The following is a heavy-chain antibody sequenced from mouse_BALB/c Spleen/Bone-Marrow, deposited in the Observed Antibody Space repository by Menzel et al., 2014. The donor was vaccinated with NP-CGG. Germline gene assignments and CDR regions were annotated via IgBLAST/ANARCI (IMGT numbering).Heavy chain of an antibody. D-gene: IGHD1-1*01. J-gene: IGHJ2*01. V-gene: IGHV5-17*02. Sequence: DVQLVESGGGLVQPGGSRKLSCAASGFTFSSFGMHWVRQAPEKGLEWVAYISSGSSTIYYADTVMGRFTISRDNPKNTLFLQMTSLRSEDTAMYYCARSGSSSGYFDYGGQGTTLTVSS. CDR2: ISSGSSTI. CDR3: ARSGSSSGYFDY. CDR1: GFTFSSFG.